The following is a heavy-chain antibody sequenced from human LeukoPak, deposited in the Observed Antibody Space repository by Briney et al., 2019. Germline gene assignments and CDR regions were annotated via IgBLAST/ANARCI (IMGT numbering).Heavy chain of an antibody. CDR1: GGSFSGYY. D-gene: IGHD5-18*01. CDR2: INHSGST. J-gene: IGHJ4*02. V-gene: IGHV4-34*01. CDR3: ARDSPLDY. Sequence: SETLSLTCAVYGGSFSGYYWSWIRQPPGKGLEWIGEINHSGSTNYNPSLKSRVTISVDTSKNQFSLKLSSVTAADTAVYYCARDSPLDYWGQGTLATVSS.